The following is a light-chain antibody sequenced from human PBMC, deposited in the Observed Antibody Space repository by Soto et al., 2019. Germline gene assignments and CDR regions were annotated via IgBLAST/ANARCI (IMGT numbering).Light chain of an antibody. J-gene: IGLJ1*01. Sequence: LTQPASVSGSPGQSITISCTGTSGDVGVYKFVSWYQQHPGKAPKLIIYEVSNRPSGVSSRFSGSMSGNTASLTISGLQAEDEADYYCGSYTGTIYVFGTGTKV. CDR2: EVS. CDR1: SGDVGVYKF. CDR3: GSYTGTIYV. V-gene: IGLV2-14*01.